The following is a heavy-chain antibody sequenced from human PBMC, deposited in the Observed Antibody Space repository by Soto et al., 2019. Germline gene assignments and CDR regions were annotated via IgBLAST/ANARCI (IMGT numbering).Heavy chain of an antibody. CDR2: IYWDDDK. Sequence: QITLKESGPTLVKPTQTLTLTCTFSGFSLSSTRMAVGWIRQPPGKALEWLALIYWDDDKRYSPFLKSRLTITKDPSKNQLVLTMSHMDPVHTARYYCAHIVVAGLGYYFDYWGQGTLVTVSS. J-gene: IGHJ4*02. CDR1: GFSLSSTRMA. D-gene: IGHD6-19*01. CDR3: AHIVVAGLGYYFDY. V-gene: IGHV2-5*02.